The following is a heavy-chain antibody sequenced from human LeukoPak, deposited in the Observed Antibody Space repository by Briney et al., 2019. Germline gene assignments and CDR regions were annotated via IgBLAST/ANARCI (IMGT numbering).Heavy chain of an antibody. CDR3: ARDPSGGDY. CDR2: ISSSSSYM. CDR1: GFTFSIYN. J-gene: IGHJ4*02. Sequence: PGGSLRLSCAASGFTFSIYNMNCVRQAPGKGLEWVSSISSSSSYMYYADSVKGRFTISRDNAKNSLYLQMNSLRAEDTAVYYCARDPSGGDYWGQGTLVTVSS. D-gene: IGHD3-10*01. V-gene: IGHV3-21*01.